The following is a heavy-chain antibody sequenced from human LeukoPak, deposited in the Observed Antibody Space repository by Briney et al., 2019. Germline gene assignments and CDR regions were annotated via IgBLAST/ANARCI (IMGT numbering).Heavy chain of an antibody. D-gene: IGHD3-16*02. CDR2: INHSGST. Sequence: PSETLSLTCAVYGGSFSGYYWSWICQPPGKGLEWIGEINHSGSTNYNPSLKSRVTISVDTSKNQFSLKLSSVTAADTAVYYCARGGYDYVWGSYRYPRYFDYWGQGTLVTVSS. V-gene: IGHV4-34*01. CDR1: GGSFSGYY. CDR3: ARGGYDYVWGSYRYPRYFDY. J-gene: IGHJ4*02.